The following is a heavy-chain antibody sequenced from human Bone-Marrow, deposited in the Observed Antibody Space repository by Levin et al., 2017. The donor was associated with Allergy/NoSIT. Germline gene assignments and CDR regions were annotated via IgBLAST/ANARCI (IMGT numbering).Heavy chain of an antibody. J-gene: IGHJ4*02. V-gene: IGHV3-23*01. CDR1: GFIFSSYG. CDR2: FTGGGGST. CDR3: AKDRADYGSGSLFDS. D-gene: IGHD3-10*01. Sequence: GGSLRLSCAASGFIFSSYGMSWVRQAPGKGMEWVSSFTGGGGSTYYADSVKGRFTISRDNSKNTVYLQMNSLRAEDTAVYYCAKDRADYGSGSLFDSWGQGTLVTVSS.